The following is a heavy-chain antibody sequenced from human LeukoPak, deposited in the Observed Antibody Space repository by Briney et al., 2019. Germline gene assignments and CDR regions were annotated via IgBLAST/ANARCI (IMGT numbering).Heavy chain of an antibody. Sequence: ASVKVSCKASGGTFSSYAISWVRQAPGQGLEWMGWINPNSGGTKYAQKFQGRVVMTRDTSISTAYMELSSLISDDTAVYYCARPPSDREYSGYDYRFTFDIWGQGTMVTVSS. CDR2: INPNSGGT. D-gene: IGHD5-12*01. CDR1: GGTFSSYA. CDR3: ARPPSDREYSGYDYRFTFDI. V-gene: IGHV1-2*02. J-gene: IGHJ3*02.